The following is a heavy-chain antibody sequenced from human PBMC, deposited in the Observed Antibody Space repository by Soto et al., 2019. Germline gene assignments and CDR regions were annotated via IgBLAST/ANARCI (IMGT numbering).Heavy chain of an antibody. V-gene: IGHV3-23*01. CDR2: VSGSGAYT. J-gene: IGHJ4*02. CDR3: ASTDYSSSSISGY. CDR1: GCTFSSYS. D-gene: IGHD6-6*01. Sequence: GGSVRLSCAASGCTFSSYSMSWGRRAPGKGLEWVSAVSGSGAYTYYAESVKGRFTISRDNSKNTLYLQMNSLRDEDTAVYYCASTDYSSSSISGYWGQGTLVTVSS.